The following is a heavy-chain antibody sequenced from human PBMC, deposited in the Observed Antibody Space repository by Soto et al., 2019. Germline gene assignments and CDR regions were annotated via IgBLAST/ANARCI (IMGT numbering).Heavy chain of an antibody. Sequence: QVQLVQSGAEMKKPGSSVKVSCKASGGTFSSYAISWVRQAPGQGLEWMGGIIPIFGTANYAQKFQGRVTITADESTSTAYMELSSLRSEDTAVYYCARDLYSSSWYANYYGMDVWGQGTTVTVSS. V-gene: IGHV1-69*01. J-gene: IGHJ6*02. D-gene: IGHD6-13*01. CDR3: ARDLYSSSWYANYYGMDV. CDR2: IIPIFGTA. CDR1: GGTFSSYA.